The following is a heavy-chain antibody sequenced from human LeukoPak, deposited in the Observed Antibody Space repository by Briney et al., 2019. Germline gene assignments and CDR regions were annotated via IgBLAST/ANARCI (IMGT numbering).Heavy chain of an antibody. V-gene: IGHV3-30*02. J-gene: IGHJ4*02. D-gene: IGHD3-10*01. CDR3: ASNLLWFGELIDY. Sequence: GGSLRLSCAASGFTFSSYGMHWVRQAPGKGLEWVAFIRYDGSNKYYADSVKGRFTISRDNSKNTLYLQMNSLRAEDTAVYYCASNLLWFGELIDYWGQGTLVTVSS. CDR2: IRYDGSNK. CDR1: GFTFSSYG.